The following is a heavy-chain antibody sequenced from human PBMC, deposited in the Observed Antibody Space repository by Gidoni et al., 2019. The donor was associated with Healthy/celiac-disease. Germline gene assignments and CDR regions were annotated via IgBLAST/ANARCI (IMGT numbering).Heavy chain of an antibody. D-gene: IGHD5-12*01. CDR2: IGTAGDT. CDR3: ARAVRDGYNSHWFDP. V-gene: IGHV3-13*01. CDR1: GFTFSSYD. Sequence: EVQLVESGGGLVQPGGSLIRSCADSGFTFSSYDMHWVGQAPGKGLGWVSAIGTAGDTYYPGSVKGRFTISRENAKNSLYLQMNSLRAGDTAVYYCARAVRDGYNSHWFDPWGQGTLVTVSS. J-gene: IGHJ5*02.